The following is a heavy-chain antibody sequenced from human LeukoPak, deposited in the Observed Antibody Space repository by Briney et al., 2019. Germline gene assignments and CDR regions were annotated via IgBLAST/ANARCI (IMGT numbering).Heavy chain of an antibody. CDR2: INPNSGRT. V-gene: IGHV1-2*02. D-gene: IGHD6-13*01. J-gene: IGHJ4*02. CDR3: ARGLPYSSTWESIDY. CDR1: GYTFTGYY. Sequence: ASVKVSCKASGYTFTGYYMHWVRQAPGQGLEWMGWINPNSGRTNYARRFQGRVTMTRDTSISAAYMELSRLRSDDTALYYCARGLPYSSTWESIDYWGQGTLVTVSS.